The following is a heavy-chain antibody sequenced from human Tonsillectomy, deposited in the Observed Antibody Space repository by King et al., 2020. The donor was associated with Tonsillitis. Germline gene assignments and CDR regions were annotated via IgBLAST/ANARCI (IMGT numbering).Heavy chain of an antibody. CDR3: ARVEYSGYDQGGDYFDS. V-gene: IGHV3-30-3*01. J-gene: IGHJ4*02. CDR1: GFTFSSYA. CDR2: ISYDGSNK. Sequence: VQLVESGGGVVQPGRSLRLSCAASGFTFSSYAMHWVRQTPGKGLEWVAVISYDGSNKYYADSVKGRFTISRDNSKNTLYLQMNSLRVEDTAVYYCARVEYSGYDQGGDYFDSWGQGTLVTVSS. D-gene: IGHD5-12*01.